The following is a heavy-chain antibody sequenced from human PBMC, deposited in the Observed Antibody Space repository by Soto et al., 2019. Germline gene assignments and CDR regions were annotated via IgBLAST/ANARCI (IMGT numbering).Heavy chain of an antibody. V-gene: IGHV3-15*07. CDR2: IKSKANGGTT. D-gene: IGHD3-22*01. CDR3: SYYHDSSGLRPFDY. J-gene: IGHJ4*02. CDR1: GFTFSDAW. Sequence: EVQLVESGGGLIKPGEALRLSCVASGFTFSDAWMTWVRNAPVKGLEWVGRIKSKANGGTTDYAAPLKGRVTIFRDDSKNSVYLQMDSLKSEDPAVYYCSYYHDSSGLRPFDYWGQGTRVTVSS.